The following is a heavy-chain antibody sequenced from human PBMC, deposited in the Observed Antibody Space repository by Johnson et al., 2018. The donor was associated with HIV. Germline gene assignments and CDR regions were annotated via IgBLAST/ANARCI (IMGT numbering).Heavy chain of an antibody. V-gene: IGHV3-66*02. Sequence: VQLVESGGGVVRPGGSLRLSCAASGFTVSSNYMSWVRQAPGKGLEWVSVIYSGGSTYYADSVKGRFTISRDNSKNTLYLQMNSLRAEDTALYYCAKEGVQGVITREDAFDIWGQGTMVTVSS. CDR2: IYSGGST. CDR3: AKEGVQGVITREDAFDI. CDR1: GFTVSSNY. J-gene: IGHJ3*02. D-gene: IGHD3-10*01.